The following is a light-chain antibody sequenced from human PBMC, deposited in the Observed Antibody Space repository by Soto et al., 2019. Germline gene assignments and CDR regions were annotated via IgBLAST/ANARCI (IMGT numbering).Light chain of an antibody. CDR1: QSISGY. Sequence: DIRMTQSPSSLSASVGDRVTITCRASQSISGYLNWYQQKPGKAPKLLIYAASSLQSGVPSRFSGSGSGTDFTLTISSLQPEDFATYYCQQSYSTPRTFGQGTKVDIK. V-gene: IGKV1-39*01. CDR3: QQSYSTPRT. CDR2: AAS. J-gene: IGKJ1*01.